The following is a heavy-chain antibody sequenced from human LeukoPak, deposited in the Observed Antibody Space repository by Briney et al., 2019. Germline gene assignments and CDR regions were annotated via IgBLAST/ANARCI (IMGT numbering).Heavy chain of an antibody. Sequence: AASVKVSCKASGYTFTGYYMLWVRQAPGQGLEWMGWINPNSGGTNYAQKFQGRVTMTRDTSISTAYMELSRLRSDDTAVYYCAREFKRWLQLSLDYWGQGTLVTVSS. CDR1: GYTFTGYY. CDR2: INPNSGGT. CDR3: AREFKRWLQLSLDY. V-gene: IGHV1-2*02. J-gene: IGHJ4*02. D-gene: IGHD5-24*01.